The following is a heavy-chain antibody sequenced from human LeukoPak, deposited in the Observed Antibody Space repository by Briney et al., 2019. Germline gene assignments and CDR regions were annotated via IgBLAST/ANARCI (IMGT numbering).Heavy chain of an antibody. V-gene: IGHV1-69*01. Sequence: SVKVSCKASGGTFSSYAISWVRQAPGQGLEWMGGVIPIFGTANYAQKFQGRVTITADESTSTAYMELSSLRSEDTAVYYCARGGYSYGYYYYGMDVWGKGTTVTVSS. J-gene: IGHJ6*04. CDR1: GGTFSSYA. CDR2: VIPIFGTA. D-gene: IGHD5-18*01. CDR3: ARGGYSYGYYYYGMDV.